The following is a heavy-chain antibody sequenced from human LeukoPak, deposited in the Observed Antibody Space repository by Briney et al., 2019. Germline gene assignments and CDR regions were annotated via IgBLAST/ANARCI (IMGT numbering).Heavy chain of an antibody. CDR3: AKVRVGTAHFDY. CDR1: GFTFSTYW. D-gene: IGHD2-15*01. CDR2: ISSDASIT. Sequence: PGGSLRLSCAASGFTFSTYWMHWVRQDPGKGLVWVSRISSDASITSYANPVKGRFTISRDNSKNTLYLQMNSLRPEDTAVYYCAKVRVGTAHFDYWGQGTLVTVSS. V-gene: IGHV3-74*01. J-gene: IGHJ4*02.